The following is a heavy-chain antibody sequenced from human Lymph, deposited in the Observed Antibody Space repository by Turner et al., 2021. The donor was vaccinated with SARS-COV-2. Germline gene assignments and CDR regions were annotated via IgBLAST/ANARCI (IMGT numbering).Heavy chain of an antibody. CDR3: AKSPLGEDYFDY. V-gene: IGHV3-23*01. Sequence: EVQLLESGGDLVQPGGSLRISCAASGFTFSNYAMSWVRQAPVKGLEWVSDISGSGARTYYADSVKGRFTISRDNSKNTLFLQMNSLRADDTAIYYCAKSPLGEDYFDYWVQGTLVTVSS. D-gene: IGHD3-16*01. J-gene: IGHJ4*02. CDR1: GFTFSNYA. CDR2: ISGSGART.